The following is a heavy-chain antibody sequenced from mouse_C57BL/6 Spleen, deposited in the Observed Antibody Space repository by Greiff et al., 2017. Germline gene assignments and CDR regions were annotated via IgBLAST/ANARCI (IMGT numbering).Heavy chain of an antibody. CDR1: GYTFTSYW. Sequence: VQLQQPGAELVRPGSSVKLSCKASGYTFTSYWMDWVKQRPGQGLEWIGNIYPSDSETHYNQKFKDKATLTVDKSSSTAYMQLSSLTSEDSAVYYCARCSYYYDRSYGDCDVGGTGTTVTVGS. J-gene: IGHJ1*03. D-gene: IGHD1-1*01. CDR2: IYPSDSET. V-gene: IGHV1-61*01. CDR3: ARCSYYYDRSYGDCDV.